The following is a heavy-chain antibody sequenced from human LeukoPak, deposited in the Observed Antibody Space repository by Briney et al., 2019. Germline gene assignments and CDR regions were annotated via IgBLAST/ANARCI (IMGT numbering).Heavy chain of an antibody. J-gene: IGHJ4*02. CDR2: IYSSGST. CDR1: GGSISSYY. CDR3: ARRYSSSSQYFDY. D-gene: IGHD6-6*01. V-gene: IGHV4-4*09. Sequence: SETLSLTCTVSGGSISSYYWVWIRQPPGQGLEWIGSIYSSGSTNYSPSLKSRVTISVDTSKNQFPLKLNSVTAADTAVYYCARRYSSSSQYFDYWGQGTRVTVSS.